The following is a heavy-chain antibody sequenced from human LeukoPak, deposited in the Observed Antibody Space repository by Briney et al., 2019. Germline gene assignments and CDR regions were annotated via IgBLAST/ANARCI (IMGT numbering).Heavy chain of an antibody. Sequence: GGSLRLSCAASGFSFNNCHMTWVRQAPGKGLEWVSAISDTSSTYYADSVKGRFTISRDNSKNTLYLQMNSLRAEDTAVYYCAKDVSMTVAADEYWGQGTLVTVSS. V-gene: IGHV3-23*01. CDR3: AKDVSMTVAADEY. CDR1: GFSFNNCH. J-gene: IGHJ4*02. D-gene: IGHD3-22*01. CDR2: ISDTSST.